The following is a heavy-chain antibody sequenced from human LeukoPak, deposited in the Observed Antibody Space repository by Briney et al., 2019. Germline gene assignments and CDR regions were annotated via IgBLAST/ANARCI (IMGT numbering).Heavy chain of an antibody. V-gene: IGHV3-23*01. J-gene: IGHJ4*02. CDR3: AKVSPRESRGISMVRGVIKPRGYFDY. CDR1: GFTFSSYG. CDR2: ISGSGGTT. D-gene: IGHD3-10*01. Sequence: GGSLRLSCGVSGFTFSSYGMSWVRQAPGKGLEWVSGISGSGGTTYYADSVKGRFTISRDNSKSTLYLQMNSLRAEDTAVYYCAKVSPRESRGISMVRGVIKPRGYFDYWGQGTLVTVSS.